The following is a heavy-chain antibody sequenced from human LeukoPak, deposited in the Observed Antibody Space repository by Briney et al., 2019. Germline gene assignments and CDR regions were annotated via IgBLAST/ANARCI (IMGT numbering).Heavy chain of an antibody. CDR2: IYHSGST. CDR3: ARDGRYCTNGLCYNWFDP. D-gene: IGHD2-8*01. V-gene: IGHV4-38-2*02. Sequence: SETLSLTCTVSGGSISSYYWGWIRQPPGKGLEWIGSIYHSGSTYYNPSLKSRVTISVDTSKNQFSLKLSSVTAADTAVYYCARDGRYCTNGLCYNWFDPWGQGTLVTVSS. J-gene: IGHJ5*02. CDR1: GGSISSYY.